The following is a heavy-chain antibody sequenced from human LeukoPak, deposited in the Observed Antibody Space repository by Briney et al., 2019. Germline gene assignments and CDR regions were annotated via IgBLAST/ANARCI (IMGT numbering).Heavy chain of an antibody. CDR2: IRYDGNDK. CDR3: AKDLMRDRWFAES. Sequence: PGGPLRLSCAASGFTFSYYGMHWVRQAPGKGLEWVAFIRYDGNDKFYADSVKGRFTISRDTSSNTLYLQMNSLRNDDTAVYYCAKDLMRDRWFAESWGQGTLVTVSS. J-gene: IGHJ5*02. D-gene: IGHD3-10*01. V-gene: IGHV3-30*02. CDR1: GFTFSYYG.